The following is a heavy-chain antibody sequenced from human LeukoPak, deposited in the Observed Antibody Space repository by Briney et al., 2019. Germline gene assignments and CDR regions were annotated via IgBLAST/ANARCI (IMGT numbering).Heavy chain of an antibody. Sequence: GGSLRLSCAASGFTFSYHGMHWVRQAPGKGLEWVAFIRYDATNKDYADSVKGRFTISRDNSKNTLFLQLNSLRPEDTAVYYCARRSVGPSDPFDSWSQGTLVTVSS. J-gene: IGHJ5*01. CDR2: IRYDATNK. CDR1: GFTFSYHG. D-gene: IGHD2-15*01. CDR3: ARRSVGPSDPFDS. V-gene: IGHV3-30*02.